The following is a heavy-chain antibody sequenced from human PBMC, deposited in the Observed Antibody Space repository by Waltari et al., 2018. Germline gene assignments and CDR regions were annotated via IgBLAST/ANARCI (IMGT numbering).Heavy chain of an antibody. V-gene: IGHV4-39*01. CDR2: ISYSGST. D-gene: IGHD5-18*01. Sequence: QLQLQESGPGLVKPSETLSLTCTVSGFSITGTPYYWGWIRQPPGKGLEWVGTISYSGSTSYNPSLRSRVTISVDTSKNQFSLNLTSVTAADTAVYYCARAWLWPYNAFDIWGQGTMVTVAS. CDR3: ARAWLWPYNAFDI. CDR1: GFSITGTPYY. J-gene: IGHJ3*02.